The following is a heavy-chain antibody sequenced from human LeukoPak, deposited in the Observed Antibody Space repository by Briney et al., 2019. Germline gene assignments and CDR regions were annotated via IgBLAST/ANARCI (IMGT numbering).Heavy chain of an antibody. V-gene: IGHV3-30*04. D-gene: IGHD6-19*01. CDR3: ATATGSIAVAPFDP. Sequence: GGSLRLSCSASGFTFSSYAMHWVRQAPGKGLEWVAVISYDGSNKYYADSVKGRFTISRDNSKNTLYLQMNSLRADDTAVYYCATATGSIAVAPFDPWGQGTLVTVSS. CDR1: GFTFSSYA. J-gene: IGHJ5*02. CDR2: ISYDGSNK.